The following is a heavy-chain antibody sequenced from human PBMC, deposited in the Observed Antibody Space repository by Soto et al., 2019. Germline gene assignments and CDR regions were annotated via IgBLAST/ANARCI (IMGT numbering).Heavy chain of an antibody. CDR3: ARYGSGGSFNTGGAFDL. D-gene: IGHD2-15*01. CDR2: ISSYNSIS. Sequence: QGQLVQSGPEVKKPGASVKVSCKASGYTFVNYAISWVRPAPGQGLECVGWISSYNSISNYPQDLQGRVTLTTDTSTSTAYMELRRLTSDDTAVYYCARYGSGGSFNTGGAFDLWGQGTMVTVSS. V-gene: IGHV1-18*01. J-gene: IGHJ3*01. CDR1: GYTFVNYA.